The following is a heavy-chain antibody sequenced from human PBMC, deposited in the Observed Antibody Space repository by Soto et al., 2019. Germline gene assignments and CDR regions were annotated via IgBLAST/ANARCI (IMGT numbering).Heavy chain of an antibody. J-gene: IGHJ5*02. CDR1: GFTFTSSA. CDR2: IVVGSGNT. D-gene: IGHD3-10*01. CDR3: AADRSGGWFDP. V-gene: IGHV1-58*01. Sequence: QMQLVRSGPEVKKPGTSVKVSCKASGFTFTSSAVQWVRQARGQRLEWIGWIVVGSGNTNYAQKFQERVTITRDMSTSTAYMELSSLRSEDTAVYYCAADRSGGWFDPWGQGTLVTVSS.